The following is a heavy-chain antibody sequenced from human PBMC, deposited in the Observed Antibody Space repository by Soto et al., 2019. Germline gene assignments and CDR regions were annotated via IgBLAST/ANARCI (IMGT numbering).Heavy chain of an antibody. CDR1: GFTFSSYA. J-gene: IGHJ4*02. V-gene: IGHV3-23*01. Sequence: GGSLRLSCAASGFTFSSYAMSWVRQAPGKGLGWVSAISGSGGSTYYAGTVKGRFTISRDNSKNTLYLQMNSLRAEDTAVYYCAKDPFDYGDYSDYWGQGTLVTVSS. D-gene: IGHD4-17*01. CDR2: ISGSGGST. CDR3: AKDPFDYGDYSDY.